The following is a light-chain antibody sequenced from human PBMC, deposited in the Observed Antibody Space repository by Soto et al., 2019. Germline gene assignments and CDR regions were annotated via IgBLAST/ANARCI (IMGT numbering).Light chain of an antibody. CDR2: AAS. Sequence: IVLTQSPGTLSLSPGERATLSCRASQSVGSNFLAWYQQKRGQAPRILNYAASNRASGNPDRSSGSVSGYDITITINRLEHEDIAENSCQQYGCPTWAFGQGTRVDI. CDR3: QQYGCPTWA. CDR1: QSVGSNF. J-gene: IGKJ1*01. V-gene: IGKV3-20*01.